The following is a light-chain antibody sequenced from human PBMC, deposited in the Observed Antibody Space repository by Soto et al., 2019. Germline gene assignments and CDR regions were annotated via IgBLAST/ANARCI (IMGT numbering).Light chain of an antibody. Sequence: QSVLSQPPSASGTPGQRVTISCSGSSSNIGSNTVSWYQQFPGTAPKLLIYFNIQRPSGDPDRFSGSKSGTSASLAISGLQSEDEADYYCAAWDDSLNGYVFGTGTKVTVL. V-gene: IGLV1-44*01. J-gene: IGLJ1*01. CDR3: AAWDDSLNGYV. CDR2: FNI. CDR1: SSNIGSNT.